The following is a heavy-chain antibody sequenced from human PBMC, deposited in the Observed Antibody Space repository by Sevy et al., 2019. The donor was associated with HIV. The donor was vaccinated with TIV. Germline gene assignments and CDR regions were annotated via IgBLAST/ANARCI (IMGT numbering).Heavy chain of an antibody. J-gene: IGHJ3*02. CDR2: ISSSSSYI. CDR3: ARDRIAAAGFDGTFAFDI. Sequence: GGSLRLSCAASGFTFSSYSMNWVSQAPGKGLEWVSSISSSSSYIYYADSVKGRFTISRDNAKNSLYLQMNSLRAEDTAVYYCARDRIAAAGFDGTFAFDIWGQGTMVTVS. CDR1: GFTFSSYS. D-gene: IGHD6-13*01. V-gene: IGHV3-21*01.